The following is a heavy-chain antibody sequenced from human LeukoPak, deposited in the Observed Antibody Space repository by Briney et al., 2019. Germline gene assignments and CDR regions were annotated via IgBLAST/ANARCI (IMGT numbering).Heavy chain of an antibody. CDR1: GFTFNTYG. CDR2: IWYDGSDK. CDR3: AKGRFSNYGFDY. D-gene: IGHD4-11*01. V-gene: IGHV3-33*06. Sequence: GGSLRLSCAASGFTFNTYGMHWVRQAPGKGLEWVATIWYDGSDKNYADSVKARFTISRDNSESTPYLQMNSLRAEDTAVYYCAKGRFSNYGFDYWGQGTLVTVSS. J-gene: IGHJ4*02.